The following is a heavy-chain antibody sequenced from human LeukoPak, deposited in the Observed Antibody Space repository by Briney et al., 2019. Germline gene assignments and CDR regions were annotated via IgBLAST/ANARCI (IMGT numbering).Heavy chain of an antibody. CDR3: ARETYGRYFDY. V-gene: IGHV4-61*01. D-gene: IGHD4-17*01. CDR1: GGSVSSGSYY. J-gene: IGHJ4*02. Sequence: SETLSLTCTVSGGSVSSGSYYWSWIRQPPGKGLEWIGYIYYSGSTNYNPSLKSRVTMSVDTSKNQFSLKLSSVTAADTAVYYCARETYGRYFDYWGRGTLVTVSS. CDR2: IYYSGST.